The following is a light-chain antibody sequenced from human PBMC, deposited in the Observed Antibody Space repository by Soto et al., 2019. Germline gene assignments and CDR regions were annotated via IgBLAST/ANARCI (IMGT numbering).Light chain of an antibody. CDR2: STN. CDR1: SGSVSTNYY. Sequence: QAVVTQEPSFSVSPGGTVTLTCGLSSGSVSTNYYPIWHQQTPGQAPRTLIYSTNIRSSGVPDRFSGSILGNKAALTIAGAQADDESDYYCVLYMTSGISVFGGGTQLTVL. CDR3: VLYMTSGISV. V-gene: IGLV8-61*01. J-gene: IGLJ7*01.